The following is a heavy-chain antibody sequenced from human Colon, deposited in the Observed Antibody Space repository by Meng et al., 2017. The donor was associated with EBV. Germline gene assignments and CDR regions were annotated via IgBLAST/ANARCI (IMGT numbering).Heavy chain of an antibody. D-gene: IGHD3-10*01. CDR2: IDHRGNT. Sequence: QGRQRTSAGELLKTSGSRASSCAVYVGSFRAYYWTWIRHPPGKGLEWIGEIDHRGNTKYNPSLKSRVTISLDTSKKQFSLKVSSVTAADSAVYYCARRGPSGNFSPWSQGALVTVSS. V-gene: IGHV4-34*01. J-gene: IGHJ5*02. CDR3: ARRGPSGNFSP. CDR1: VGSFRAYY.